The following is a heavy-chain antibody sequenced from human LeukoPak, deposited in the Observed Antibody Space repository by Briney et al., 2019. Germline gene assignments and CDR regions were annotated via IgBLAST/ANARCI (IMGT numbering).Heavy chain of an antibody. J-gene: IGHJ4*02. V-gene: IGHV4-39*01. CDR2: IDYSGGT. D-gene: IGHD6-13*01. CDR1: GGSIRSSGTF. Sequence: SETLSLTCTVSGGSIRSSGTFWAWIRQPPGKGLEWIGSIDYSGGTSYNPSLKSRVSISVDTSNNQFSLELTSATATDTGVYYCARRTTGYSSSFNYWGQGTLVTVYS. CDR3: ARRTTGYSSSFNY.